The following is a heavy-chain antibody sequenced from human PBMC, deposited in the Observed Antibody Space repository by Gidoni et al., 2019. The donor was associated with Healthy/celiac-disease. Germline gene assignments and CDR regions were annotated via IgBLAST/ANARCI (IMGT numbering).Heavy chain of an antibody. CDR2: IYHSGST. CDR3: ARKYPGRGRWAFDP. Sequence: QLQLQESGSGLVKPSQTLSLTCAVPGGSISSGGYSWSWIRQPPGKGLEWIGYIYHSGSTYYNPSLKSRVTISVDRSKNQFSLKLSSVTAADTAVYYCARKYPGRGRWAFDPWGQGTLVTVSS. D-gene: IGHD1-26*01. J-gene: IGHJ5*02. V-gene: IGHV4-30-2*01. CDR1: GGSISSGGYS.